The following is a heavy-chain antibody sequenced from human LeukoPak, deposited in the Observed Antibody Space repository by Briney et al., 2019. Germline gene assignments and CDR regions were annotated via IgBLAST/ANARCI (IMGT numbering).Heavy chain of an antibody. CDR1: GGSISYFY. D-gene: IGHD3-22*01. CDR2: IYYSGST. J-gene: IGHJ5*02. V-gene: IGHV4-59*01. CDR3: ARSSRDYDSSGYYLERLDP. Sequence: SETLSLTCTVSGGSISYFYWGWIRQPPGNGLEWIGYIYYSGSTNYNPSLKSRVTISLDTSKNQFSLKLSSVTAADTAVYYCARSSRDYDSSGYYLERLDPWGQGTLVTVSS.